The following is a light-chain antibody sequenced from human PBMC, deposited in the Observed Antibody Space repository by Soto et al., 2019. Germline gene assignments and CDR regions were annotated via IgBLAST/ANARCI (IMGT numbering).Light chain of an antibody. CDR2: TAS. J-gene: IGKJ1*01. CDR1: QSISTW. V-gene: IGKV1-5*03. Sequence: DIQMIQSPSTLSASVGDRVSITCRASQSISTWLAWYQQKPGKAPKLLIYTASNLEGGVPSRFSGSGSGTEFTLTISSLQPDDFATYYCQQYSSGWTFGQGTKVDIK. CDR3: QQYSSGWT.